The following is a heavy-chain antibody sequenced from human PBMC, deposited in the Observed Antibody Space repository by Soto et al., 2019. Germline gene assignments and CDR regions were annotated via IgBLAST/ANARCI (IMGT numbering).Heavy chain of an antibody. D-gene: IGHD3-10*01. CDR1: GFTFSSYA. J-gene: IGHJ4*02. V-gene: IGHV3-30-3*01. CDR3: ANPGATLDY. Sequence: QVQLVESGGGVVQPGRSLRLSCAASGFTFSSYAMHGVRQAPGKGLEWVAVISYDGSNKYYADSVKGRFTISRDNYKNTLYLHMNSLRAEDTAVYYCANPGATLDYCGQGPLVTVSS. CDR2: ISYDGSNK.